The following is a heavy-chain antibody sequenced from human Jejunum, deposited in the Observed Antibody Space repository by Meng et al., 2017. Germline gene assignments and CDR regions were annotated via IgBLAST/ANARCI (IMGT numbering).Heavy chain of an antibody. D-gene: IGHD6-13*01. J-gene: IGHJ5*02. V-gene: IGHV4-39*07. CDR3: ARDTAGFGP. Sequence: QLQPQESGPGRLMPSRTLSLTCAVSGGSISTAGYSWGWIRQSPGKGLEWIGSIFYSGTTYYNPSLKSRVTISIDTSKNQFSLKMNSVTAADTAGYYCARDTAGFGPWGQGTLVTVSS. CDR2: IFYSGTT. CDR1: GGSISTAGYS.